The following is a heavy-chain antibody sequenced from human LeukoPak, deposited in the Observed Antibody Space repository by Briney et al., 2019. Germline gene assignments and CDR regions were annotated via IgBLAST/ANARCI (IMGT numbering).Heavy chain of an antibody. V-gene: IGHV1-18*01. D-gene: IGHD6-19*01. CDR1: GYTFTSYG. CDR3: AGSFGSGWSPYYFDY. Sequence: ASVKVSCKASGYTFTSYGISWVRQDPGQGLEWMGWISAYNGNTNYAQKLQGRVTVTTDTSTSTAYMELRSLRSDDTAVYYCAGSFGSGWSPYYFDYWGQGTLVTVSS. CDR2: ISAYNGNT. J-gene: IGHJ4*02.